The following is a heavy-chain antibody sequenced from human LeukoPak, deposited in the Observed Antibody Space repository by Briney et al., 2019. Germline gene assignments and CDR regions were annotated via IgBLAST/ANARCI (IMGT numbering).Heavy chain of an antibody. CDR3: AKAELGVDTFFDY. V-gene: IGHV3-23*01. D-gene: IGHD3-3*01. CDR1: AFSLSAYN. Sequence: GGSLRLSCAASAFSLSAYNMNWVRQAPGKGLEWVATLSGSGAGTYYSDSVQGRFTISRDNSKRTLFLQMNSLRAEDTAFYYCAKAELGVDTFFDYWGQGTLVTVSS. CDR2: LSGSGAGT. J-gene: IGHJ4*02.